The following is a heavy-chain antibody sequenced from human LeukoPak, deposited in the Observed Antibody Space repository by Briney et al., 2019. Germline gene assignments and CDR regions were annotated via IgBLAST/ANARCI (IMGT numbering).Heavy chain of an antibody. J-gene: IGHJ4*02. CDR2: ISAYNSNT. D-gene: IGHD6-19*01. V-gene: IGHV1-18*01. Sequence: GASVKVSCKASGYTFTSYGISWVRQAPGQGREWMGWISAYNSNTNYAQKKLQGRVTMTTDTSTSTAYMELRSLRSDDTAVYYCARDLRRDTSGWNSQAVLDYWGQGTLVTVSS. CDR3: ARDLRRDTSGWNSQAVLDY. CDR1: GYTFTSYG.